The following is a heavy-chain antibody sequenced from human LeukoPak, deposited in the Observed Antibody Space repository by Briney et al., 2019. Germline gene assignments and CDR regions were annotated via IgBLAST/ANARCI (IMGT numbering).Heavy chain of an antibody. CDR2: INHSGST. V-gene: IGHV4-39*07. J-gene: IGHJ4*02. D-gene: IGHD4-11*01. CDR3: ARGPRRTTLKNFDY. Sequence: SETLSLTCSVSGGSISSSSYYWGWIRQPPGKGLEWIGEINHSGSTNYNPSLKSRVTISVDTSKDQFSLKLSSVTAADTAVYYCARGPRRTTLKNFDYWGQGTLVTVSS. CDR1: GGSISSSSYY.